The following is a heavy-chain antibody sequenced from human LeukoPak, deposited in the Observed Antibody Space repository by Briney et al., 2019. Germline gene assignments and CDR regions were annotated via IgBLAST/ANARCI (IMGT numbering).Heavy chain of an antibody. V-gene: IGHV3-64*01. CDR3: AREGYGDYYFDY. CDR1: GFIFSNYA. Sequence: GGSLRLSCAASGFIFSNYAMHWVRHAPGQGLEYVSTISRNGDTTFYANSVKGRFTISRDNSKNTLYLQMGSLRAEDMAVYYCAREGYGDYYFDYWGQGTLVTVSS. D-gene: IGHD4-17*01. J-gene: IGHJ4*02. CDR2: ISRNGDTT.